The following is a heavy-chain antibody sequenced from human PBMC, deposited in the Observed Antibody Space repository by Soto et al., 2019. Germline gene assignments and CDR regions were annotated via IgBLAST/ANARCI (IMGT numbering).Heavy chain of an antibody. V-gene: IGHV3-30-3*01. CDR3: ARDRDYYDSSGYPPLFDY. D-gene: IGHD3-22*01. CDR2: ISYDGSNK. Sequence: QVQLVESGGGVVQPGRSLRLSCAASGFTFSIDAMHWVRQAPGNGLEWVAVISYDGSNKYYADSVKGRFTISRDNSKNTLYLQMNSLRAEDTAVYYCARDRDYYDSSGYPPLFDYWGQGTLVTVSS. J-gene: IGHJ4*02. CDR1: GFTFSIDA.